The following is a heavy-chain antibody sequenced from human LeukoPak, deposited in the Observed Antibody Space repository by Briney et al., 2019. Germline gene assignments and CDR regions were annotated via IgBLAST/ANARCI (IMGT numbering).Heavy chain of an antibody. J-gene: IGHJ4*02. Sequence: SETLSLTCTVSGGSVSSGSYYWSWIRQPPGKGLEWIGFMSNSGHTDSSPSLKSRVTISLDTSKSQFSLKLRSVTAADTAVYFCARRTVVLDYWGQGTLVTVSS. CDR1: GGSVSSGSYY. D-gene: IGHD4-23*01. CDR2: MSNSGHT. V-gene: IGHV4-61*01. CDR3: ARRTVVLDY.